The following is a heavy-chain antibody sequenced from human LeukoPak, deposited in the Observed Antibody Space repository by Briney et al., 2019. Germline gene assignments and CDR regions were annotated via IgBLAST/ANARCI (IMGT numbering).Heavy chain of an antibody. V-gene: IGHV1-69*04. J-gene: IGHJ3*02. CDR3: ARGLGIRDAFDI. D-gene: IGHD1-14*01. CDR1: GGTFSSYA. CDR2: IIPILGIA. Sequence: GASVKVSCKASGGTFSSYAISWVRQAPGQGLEWMGRIIPILGIANYAQKFQGRVTINADKSTSTAYMELSSLRSEDTAVYYCARGLGIRDAFDIWGQGTMVNVSS.